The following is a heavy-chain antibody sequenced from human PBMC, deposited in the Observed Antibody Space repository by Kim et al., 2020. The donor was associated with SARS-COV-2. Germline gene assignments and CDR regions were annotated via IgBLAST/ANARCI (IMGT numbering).Heavy chain of an antibody. Sequence: PVKVSCKASGGTFSSYAISWVRQAPGQGLEWMGGIIPIFGTANYAQKFQGRVTITADESTSTAYMELSSLRSEDTAVYYCARDAVSWVVAARYGMDVWGQGTTVTVSS. D-gene: IGHD2-15*01. CDR2: IIPIFGTA. V-gene: IGHV1-69*13. J-gene: IGHJ6*02. CDR1: GGTFSSYA. CDR3: ARDAVSWVVAARYGMDV.